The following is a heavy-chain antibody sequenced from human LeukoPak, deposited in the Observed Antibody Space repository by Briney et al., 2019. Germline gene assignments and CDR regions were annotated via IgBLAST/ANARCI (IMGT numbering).Heavy chain of an antibody. V-gene: IGHV3-21*01. J-gene: IGHJ4*02. CDR2: ISSTSSYI. Sequence: GGSLRFSCAASGFTFSTYSMNWVRQAPGKGLEWVACISSTSSYIYYPDSVKGRFTISRDNAKSSLFLQMNSLRAEDTAVYYCVREADTAMGSEVFDYWGQGTLVTVSS. CDR1: GFTFSTYS. D-gene: IGHD5-18*01. CDR3: VREADTAMGSEVFDY.